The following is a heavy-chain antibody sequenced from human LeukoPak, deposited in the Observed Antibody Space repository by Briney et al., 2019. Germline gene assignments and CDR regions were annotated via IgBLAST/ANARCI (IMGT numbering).Heavy chain of an antibody. V-gene: IGHV4-39*01. CDR2: IYYSGST. CDR3: ARHCSVWYMKYFQQ. CDR1: GGSISSSSYY. Sequence: SETLSLTCTVSGGSISSSSYYWGWIRQPPGKRLEVIGSIYYSGSTYYNPSLKGRVTISVATSKNQFSLHLSSVPAAATPVYCCARHCSVWYMKYFQQWGQGPVDSVFS. J-gene: IGHJ1*01. D-gene: IGHD6-19*01.